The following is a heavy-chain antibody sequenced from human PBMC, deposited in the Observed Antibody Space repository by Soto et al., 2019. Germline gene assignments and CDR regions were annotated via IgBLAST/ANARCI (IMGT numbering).Heavy chain of an antibody. V-gene: IGHV1-46*01. CDR2: INPSGGST. CDR3: ARTRVVPAAIGYYGMDV. Sequence: ASVKVSCKASGYTFTSYYMHWVRQDPGQGLEWMGIINPSGGSTSYAQKFQGRVTMTRDTSTSTVYMELSSLRSEDTAVYYCARTRVVPAAIGYYGMDVWGQGTTVTVSS. J-gene: IGHJ6*02. CDR1: GYTFTSYY. D-gene: IGHD2-2*01.